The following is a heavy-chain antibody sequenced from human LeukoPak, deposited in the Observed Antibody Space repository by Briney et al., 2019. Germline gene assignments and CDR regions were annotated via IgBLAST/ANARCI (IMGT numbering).Heavy chain of an antibody. CDR2: INHSGST. Sequence: PSETLSLTCAVYGGSFSGYYWSWIRQPPGKGLEWIGEINHSGSTNYNPSLKSRVTISVDTSKNQFSLKLSSVTVADTAVYYCARGSDSSGYYSDYWGQGTLVTVSS. V-gene: IGHV4-34*01. D-gene: IGHD3-22*01. CDR1: GGSFSGYY. J-gene: IGHJ4*02. CDR3: ARGSDSSGYYSDY.